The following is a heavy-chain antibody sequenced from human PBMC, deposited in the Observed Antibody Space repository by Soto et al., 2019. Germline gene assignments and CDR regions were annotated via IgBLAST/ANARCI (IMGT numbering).Heavy chain of an antibody. CDR1: GGTFSSYA. J-gene: IGHJ6*02. CDR3: ALVRTRPLFPYYYYGMDV. Sequence: QVQLVQSGAEVKKPGSSVKVSCKASGGTFSSYAISWVRQAPGQGLEWMGGIIPIFGTANYAQKFQGRVTITADESTSTAYMELSSLRSEDTAVYYCALVRTRPLFPYYYYGMDVWVQVTTVTVSS. D-gene: IGHD1-26*01. V-gene: IGHV1-69*01. CDR2: IIPIFGTA.